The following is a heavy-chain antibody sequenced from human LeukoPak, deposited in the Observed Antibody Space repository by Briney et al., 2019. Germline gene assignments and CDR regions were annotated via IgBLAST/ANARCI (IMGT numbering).Heavy chain of an antibody. D-gene: IGHD2/OR15-2a*01. CDR3: ATYFYIEYSAYYFGY. CDR2: VYHSGTT. CDR1: GGSITRSQHW. V-gene: IGHV4-4*02. J-gene: IGHJ4*02. Sequence: SGTLSLTCAVSGGSITRSQHWWSWARQPPGKGLEWIGEVYHSGTTNYNPSLKSRVTMSLDKSKNQFSLRLSSVTAADTAVYFCATYFYIEYSAYYFGYWGRETLVTVSS.